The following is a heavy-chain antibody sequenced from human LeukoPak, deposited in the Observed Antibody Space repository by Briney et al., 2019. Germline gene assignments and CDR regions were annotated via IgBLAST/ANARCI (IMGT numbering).Heavy chain of an antibody. V-gene: IGHV4-34*01. Sequence: SETLSLTCAVYGGSFSGYYWSWIRQPPGKGLEWIGEINHSGSTNYNPSLKSRVTISVDTSKNQFSLKLSSVTAADPAVYYCARGPRHSSGWYRYYYYGMDVWGQGTTVTVSS. D-gene: IGHD6-19*01. CDR1: GGSFSGYY. CDR3: ARGPRHSSGWYRYYYYGMDV. J-gene: IGHJ6*02. CDR2: INHSGST.